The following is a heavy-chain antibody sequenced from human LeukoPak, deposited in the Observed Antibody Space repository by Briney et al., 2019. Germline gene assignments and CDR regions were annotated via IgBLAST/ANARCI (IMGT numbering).Heavy chain of an antibody. CDR3: ARESENDYGDYLFDY. D-gene: IGHD4-17*01. Sequence: SETLSLTCTVSGGSISSYYWSWLRQSPGKGLEWIGYIYYSGSTNYNPSLKSRVTISVDTSKNQFSLKLSSVTAADTAVYYCARESENDYGDYLFDYWGQGTLVTVSS. J-gene: IGHJ4*02. CDR1: GGSISSYY. CDR2: IYYSGST. V-gene: IGHV4-59*01.